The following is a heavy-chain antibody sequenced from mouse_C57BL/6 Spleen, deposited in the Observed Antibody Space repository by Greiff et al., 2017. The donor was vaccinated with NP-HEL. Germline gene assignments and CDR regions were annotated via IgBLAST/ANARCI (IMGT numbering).Heavy chain of an antibody. CDR1: GYTFTSYW. D-gene: IGHD1-1*01. J-gene: IGHJ3*01. Sequence: QVQLQQPGAELVKPGASVKLSCKASGYTFTSYWMHWVKQRPGQGLEWIGMIHPNSGSTNYNEKFKSKATLTVDKSSSTAYMQLSSLTSEDSAVYYCARSPYDDGSSEFAYWGQGTLVTVSA. V-gene: IGHV1-64*01. CDR2: IHPNSGST. CDR3: ARSPYDDGSSEFAY.